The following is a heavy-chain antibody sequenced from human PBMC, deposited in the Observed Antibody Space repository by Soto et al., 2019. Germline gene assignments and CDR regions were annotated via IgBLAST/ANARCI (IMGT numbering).Heavy chain of an antibody. CDR3: ARTEGRSTRGDY. J-gene: IGHJ4*02. D-gene: IGHD2-8*01. V-gene: IGHV1-18*01. Sequence: TVRVSCKASGYSFTTYGVAWVRQAPGQGLEWMGWISTYNGDTRVAQQHQGRVTLTTDTSTNAAHMELRSLRSDDTAIYYCARTEGRSTRGDYWGQGTLVTVSS. CDR1: GYSFTTYG. CDR2: ISTYNGDT.